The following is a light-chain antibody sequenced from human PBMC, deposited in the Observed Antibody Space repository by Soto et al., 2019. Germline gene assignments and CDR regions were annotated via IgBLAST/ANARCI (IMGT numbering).Light chain of an antibody. Sequence: EVVLTQSPATLSVSPGDRATLSCRASQSVSRNFAWYQQKPGQAPRLLIYGASTRATGVPARFRGSESATEFTLSISSLQSEDVAVYYCQQYGDWPPETFGQGTKLEI. J-gene: IGKJ2*01. CDR2: GAS. CDR1: QSVSRN. V-gene: IGKV3-15*01. CDR3: QQYGDWPPET.